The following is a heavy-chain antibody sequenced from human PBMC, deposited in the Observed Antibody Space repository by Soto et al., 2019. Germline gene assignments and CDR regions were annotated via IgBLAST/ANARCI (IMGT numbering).Heavy chain of an antibody. D-gene: IGHD6-19*01. CDR3: AKDISGSGWISYYYYYGMDV. V-gene: IGHV3-23*01. CDR1: GFTFSSYA. Sequence: HPGGSLRLSCAASGFTFSSYAMSWVRQAPGKGLEWVSAISGSGGSTYYADSVKGRFTISRDNSKNTLYLQMNSLRAEDTAVYYCAKDISGSGWISYYYYYGMDVWGQGTTVTVSS. CDR2: ISGSGGST. J-gene: IGHJ6*02.